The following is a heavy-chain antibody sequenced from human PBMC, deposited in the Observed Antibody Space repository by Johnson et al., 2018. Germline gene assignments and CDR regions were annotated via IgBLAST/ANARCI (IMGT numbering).Heavy chain of an antibody. CDR3: ARGVSLAVAGTGNWFDP. V-gene: IGHV3-20*04. J-gene: IGHJ5*02. D-gene: IGHD6-19*01. CDR2: INWNGGST. CDR1: GFTFDDYG. Sequence: VQLVESGGGVVRPGGSLRLSCAASGFTFDDYGMSWVRQAPGKGLEWVSGINWNGGSTGYADSVKGRFTISRDNAKNSLYLQMNSLRAEDTAVYYWARGVSLAVAGTGNWFDPWGQGTLVTVSS.